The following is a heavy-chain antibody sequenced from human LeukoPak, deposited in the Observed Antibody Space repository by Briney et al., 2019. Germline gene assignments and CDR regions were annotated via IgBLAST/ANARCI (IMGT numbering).Heavy chain of an antibody. CDR3: ARDGAVAGPDFDY. J-gene: IGHJ4*02. V-gene: IGHV7-4-1*02. Sequence: ASVKVSCKASGYTFTGYAMNWVRQAPGQGLEWMGWINTNTGNPTYAQGFTGRFVFSLDTSVSTAYLQISSLKAEDTAVYYCARDGAVAGPDFDYWGRGTLVTVSS. D-gene: IGHD6-19*01. CDR1: GYTFTGYA. CDR2: INTNTGNP.